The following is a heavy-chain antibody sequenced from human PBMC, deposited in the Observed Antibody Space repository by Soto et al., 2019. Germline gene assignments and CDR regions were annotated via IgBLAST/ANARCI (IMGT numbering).Heavy chain of an antibody. Sequence: EVQLVESGGGLVKPGGSLRLSCAASGFTFSSYSMNWVSQAPGKGLEWVSSISSSSSYIYYADSVKGRFTISRDNAKNSLYLQMNSLRAEDTAVYYCARGNHALYSNYVSWFDPWGQGTLVTVSS. J-gene: IGHJ5*02. CDR1: GFTFSSYS. D-gene: IGHD4-4*01. V-gene: IGHV3-21*01. CDR3: ARGNHALYSNYVSWFDP. CDR2: ISSSSSYI.